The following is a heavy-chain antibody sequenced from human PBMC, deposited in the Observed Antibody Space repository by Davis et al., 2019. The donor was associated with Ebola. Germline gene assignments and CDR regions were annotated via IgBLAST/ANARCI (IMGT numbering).Heavy chain of an antibody. CDR2: ITSSGGHT. Sequence: GESLKISCAGSGFIFTNYAMSWVRQVPGKGLEYVSAITSSGGHTNYADSVKGRFTISRDNFKNTLYLEMSSLRAEGTATYYCARYPETFFEFYGMDVWGQGTTVTVSS. J-gene: IGHJ6*02. CDR1: GFIFTNYA. D-gene: IGHD3-3*02. CDR3: ARYPETFFEFYGMDV. V-gene: IGHV3-23*01.